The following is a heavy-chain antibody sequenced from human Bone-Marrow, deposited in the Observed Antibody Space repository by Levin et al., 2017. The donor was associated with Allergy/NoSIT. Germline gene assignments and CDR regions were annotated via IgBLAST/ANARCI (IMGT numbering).Heavy chain of an antibody. CDR1: GYSISSGFYY. V-gene: IGHV4-31*03. Sequence: SQTLSLTCNVSGYSISSGFYYWSWIRQHPERGLELIGYIYYSGNTYYNPSLESRVTMSVDTSENQFSLRLNSVTAADTAVYYCARVRNRWFDPWGQGTLVTVSS. D-gene: IGHD1-14*01. CDR2: IYYSGNT. CDR3: ARVRNRWFDP. J-gene: IGHJ5*02.